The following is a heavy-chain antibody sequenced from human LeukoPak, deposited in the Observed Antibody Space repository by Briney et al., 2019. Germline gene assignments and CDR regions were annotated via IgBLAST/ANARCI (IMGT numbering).Heavy chain of an antibody. Sequence: GGSLRLSCAASGFTFSSYGMHWVRQAPGKGLEWVAFIRYDGSNKYYADSVKGRLTISRDNSKNTLYLQMNSLRAEDTAVYYCAKDRGLWFGEYYFDYWGQGTLVTVSS. D-gene: IGHD3-10*01. V-gene: IGHV3-30*02. CDR2: IRYDGSNK. J-gene: IGHJ4*02. CDR3: AKDRGLWFGEYYFDY. CDR1: GFTFSSYG.